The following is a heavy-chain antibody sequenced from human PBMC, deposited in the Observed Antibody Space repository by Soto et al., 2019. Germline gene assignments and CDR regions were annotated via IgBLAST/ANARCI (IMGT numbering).Heavy chain of an antibody. CDR1: GGSISSGDYY. J-gene: IGHJ5*02. CDR3: ARVCSSTSCYYARNNWFDH. Sequence: PSETLSLTCTVSGGSISSGDYYWSWIRQPPGKGLEWIGYIYYSGSTYYNPSLKSRVTISVDTSKNQFSLKLSSVTAADTAVYYCARVCSSTSCYYARNNWFDHWGQGTLVTVSS. V-gene: IGHV4-30-4*01. D-gene: IGHD2-2*01. CDR2: IYYSGST.